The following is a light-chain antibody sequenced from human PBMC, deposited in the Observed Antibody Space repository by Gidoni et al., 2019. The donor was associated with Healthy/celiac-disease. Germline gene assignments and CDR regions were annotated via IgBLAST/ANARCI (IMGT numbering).Light chain of an antibody. J-gene: IGKJ3*01. CDR1: QSISSY. CDR2: AAS. Sequence: DIQMTQSPSSLSASVGDRVTITCRASQSISSYLNWYQQKPGKAPKLLIYAASSLQSGVPSRFSGNGSGTDFTLTISSLQPEDFATYYCQQSYSTPRGFGPGTKVDIK. CDR3: QQSYSTPRG. V-gene: IGKV1-39*01.